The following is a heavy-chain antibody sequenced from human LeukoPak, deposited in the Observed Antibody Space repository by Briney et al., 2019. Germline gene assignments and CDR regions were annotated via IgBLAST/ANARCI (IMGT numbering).Heavy chain of an antibody. J-gene: IGHJ5*02. CDR1: GYTFTGYY. D-gene: IGHD3-3*01. CDR3: ARTIFGVVTHSKGWFDP. V-gene: IGHV1-2*02. Sequence: ASVKVSCKASGYTFTGYYMHWVRQAPGQGLEWMGWINPNSGGINYAQKFQGRVTMTRNTSTSTAYMELSRLRSDDTAVYYCARTIFGVVTHSKGWFDPWGQGTLVTVSS. CDR2: INPNSGGI.